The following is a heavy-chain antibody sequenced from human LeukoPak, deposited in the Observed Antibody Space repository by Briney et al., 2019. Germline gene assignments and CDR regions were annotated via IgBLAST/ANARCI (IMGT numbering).Heavy chain of an antibody. D-gene: IGHD4-23*01. Sequence: GGSLRLSCAASRFTFSSYGMSWVRQAPGKGLEWVSYISTGSSTTYYADSVKGRFTISRDNVENSLYLQMNSLRDEDTAVYYCARVAAGYSVNYFDYWGQGTLVTVSS. CDR3: ARVAAGYSVNYFDY. J-gene: IGHJ4*02. CDR1: RFTFSSYG. CDR2: ISTGSSTT. V-gene: IGHV3-48*02.